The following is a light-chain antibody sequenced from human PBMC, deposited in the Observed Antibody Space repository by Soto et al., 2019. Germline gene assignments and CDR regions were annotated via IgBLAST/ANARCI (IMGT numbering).Light chain of an antibody. J-gene: IGLJ1*01. CDR3: TSYTSASTRI. V-gene: IGLV2-14*01. CDR1: SSDIGAYNY. Sequence: QSALTQPASVSGSPGQSITVSCTGTSSDIGAYNYVSWYQQYPGKAPTLMIYEVNIRPSGVSPRFSGSKSGNTASLTISGLQAKDEADYYCTSYTSASTRIFGTGTKVTVL. CDR2: EVN.